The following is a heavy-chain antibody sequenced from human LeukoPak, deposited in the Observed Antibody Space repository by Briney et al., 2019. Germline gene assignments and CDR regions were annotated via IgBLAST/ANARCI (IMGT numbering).Heavy chain of an antibody. Sequence: ASVKVSCKPSGYTFTGYYMHWVRQAPGRGLEWMGWINPNSGGTNYAQKFQGRVTMTRDTSISTAYMELSRLRSDDTAVYYCARDIPPDTAMVTGYHYYYYMDVWGKGTTVTVSS. CDR1: GYTFTGYY. D-gene: IGHD5-18*01. V-gene: IGHV1-2*02. CDR2: INPNSGGT. J-gene: IGHJ6*03. CDR3: ARDIPPDTAMVTGYHYYYYMDV.